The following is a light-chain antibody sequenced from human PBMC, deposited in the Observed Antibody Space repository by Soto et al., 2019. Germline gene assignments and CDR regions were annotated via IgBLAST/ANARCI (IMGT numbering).Light chain of an antibody. CDR2: GNN. Sequence: QSVLTQPPSVSGAPGQRVTISCTGSSSNIGAGNDVHWYQQFPGTAPKLLIYGNNNRPSGVPDRFSGSKSGTSASLAITGLQAEDEADYYCQSYDSSLRAVVFGGGTQLTVL. V-gene: IGLV1-40*01. CDR3: QSYDSSLRAVV. J-gene: IGLJ2*01. CDR1: SSNIGAGND.